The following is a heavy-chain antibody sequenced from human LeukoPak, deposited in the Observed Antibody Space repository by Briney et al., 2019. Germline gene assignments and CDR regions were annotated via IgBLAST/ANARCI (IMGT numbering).Heavy chain of an antibody. J-gene: IGHJ3*02. Sequence: PSETLSLTCTVSGGSISGYYWSWFRQTPGKGLEWVGYIYYSGSTNYNPSLKSRVTISIDTSENQFSLKLSSVTAADTAVYYCARGLAGYSGGDDAFDTWGQGTTVTVSS. D-gene: IGHD6-19*01. V-gene: IGHV4-59*01. CDR2: IYYSGST. CDR1: GGSISGYY. CDR3: ARGLAGYSGGDDAFDT.